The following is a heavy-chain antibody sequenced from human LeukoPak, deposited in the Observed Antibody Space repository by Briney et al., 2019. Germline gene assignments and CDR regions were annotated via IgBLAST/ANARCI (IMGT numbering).Heavy chain of an antibody. J-gene: IGHJ6*02. D-gene: IGHD5-18*01. CDR2: IYPGDSDT. Sequence: GESLKISCKGSGYSFTSYWIGWVRQMPGKGLEWMGIIYPGDSDTRYSPPFQGQVTISADKSISTAYLQWSSLKASDTAMYYCARPEGYGDYYYYGMDVWGQGTTVTASS. CDR3: ARPEGYGDYYYYGMDV. V-gene: IGHV5-51*01. CDR1: GYSFTSYW.